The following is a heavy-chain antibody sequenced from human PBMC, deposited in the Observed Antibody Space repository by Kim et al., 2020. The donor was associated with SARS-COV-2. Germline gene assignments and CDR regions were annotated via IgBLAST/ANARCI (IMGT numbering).Heavy chain of an antibody. D-gene: IGHD4-17*01. CDR2: MSGGGLNK. Sequence: GGSLRLSCVGSGFPFDTYAMTWVRQAPGKGLEWVSVMSGGGLNKFYADSVRGRFTISRDNSKNTLYLQMNSLRDEDTALYYCAKMVIMGDYNYFYYYAMDVWGQGTTVTVSS. CDR1: GFPFDTYA. V-gene: IGHV3-23*01. CDR3: AKMVIMGDYNYFYYYAMDV. J-gene: IGHJ6*02.